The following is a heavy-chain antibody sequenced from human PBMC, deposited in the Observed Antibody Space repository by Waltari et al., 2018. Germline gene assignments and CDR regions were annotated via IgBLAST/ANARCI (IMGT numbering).Heavy chain of an antibody. D-gene: IGHD5-12*01. V-gene: IGHV4-38-2*01. CDR1: GYSISIGYY. J-gene: IGHJ4*02. CDR3: ARVVANSFDY. CDR2: IYHSGST. Sequence: QVQLQESGPGLVKPSETLSLTCAVSGYSISIGYYWGWIRQPPGKGLEWSGSIYHSGSTYYNPSLKSRVTISVDTSKNQFSLKLSSVTAADTAVYYCARVVANSFDYWGQGTLVTVSS.